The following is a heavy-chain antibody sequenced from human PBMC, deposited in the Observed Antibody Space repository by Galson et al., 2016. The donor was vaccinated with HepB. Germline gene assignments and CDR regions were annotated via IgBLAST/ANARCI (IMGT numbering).Heavy chain of an antibody. Sequence: SLRLSCAASGFTFSSYWMSWVRQAPGKGLEWVANIKQDGSQKNYVDSVKGRFTISRENAKNSLYLQMNSLRADDTAVYYCAGGRTYDSNAFDTWGQGTMVTFSS. CDR3: AGGRTYDSNAFDT. D-gene: IGHD3-9*01. V-gene: IGHV3-7*01. CDR2: IKQDGSQK. CDR1: GFTFSSYW. J-gene: IGHJ3*02.